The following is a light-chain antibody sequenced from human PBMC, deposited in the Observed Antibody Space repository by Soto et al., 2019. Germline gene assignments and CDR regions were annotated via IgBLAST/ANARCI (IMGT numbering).Light chain of an antibody. V-gene: IGLV4-69*01. J-gene: IGLJ3*02. CDR1: SGHSTYA. CDR3: QTWGTGIRV. Sequence: QPVLTQSPSASASLGASVKLTCTLSSGHSTYAIAWHQQQPEKGPRYLMKVNSDGSHNKGDGIPDRFSGSSSGAERYLTISSLQSEDEADYYCQTWGTGIRVFGGGTKLTVL. CDR2: VNSDGSH.